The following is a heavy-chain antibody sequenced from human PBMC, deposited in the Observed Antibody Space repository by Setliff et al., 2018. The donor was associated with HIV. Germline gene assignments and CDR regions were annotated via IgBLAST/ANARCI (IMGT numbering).Heavy chain of an antibody. Sequence: PSETLSLTCAVYGAPLNGFFWSWVRQRPERGLEWIGEVIHSGTTNYNPSLKSRVTISVDTSKNQFSLRVKSVTAGDTGLYFCARRRGPMVRGVDPAPSFFFDYWGQGTQVTVSS. CDR3: ARRRGPMVRGVDPAPSFFFDY. CDR2: VIHSGTT. V-gene: IGHV4-34*12. J-gene: IGHJ4*02. CDR1: GAPLNGFF. D-gene: IGHD3-10*01.